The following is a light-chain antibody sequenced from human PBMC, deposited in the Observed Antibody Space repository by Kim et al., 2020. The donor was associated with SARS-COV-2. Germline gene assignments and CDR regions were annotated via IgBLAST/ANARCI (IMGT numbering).Light chain of an antibody. CDR2: SNR. V-gene: IGLV3-21*04. CDR3: QVWDYSSDQVV. CDR1: NIGSKS. J-gene: IGLJ3*02. Sequence: APGKTASITCGGNNIGSKSVPWYQQRPGQAPVLVIYSNRDRPSGIPERFSGSNSGNTATLTISGVEAGDEADFYCQVWDYSSDQVVFGGGTQLTVL.